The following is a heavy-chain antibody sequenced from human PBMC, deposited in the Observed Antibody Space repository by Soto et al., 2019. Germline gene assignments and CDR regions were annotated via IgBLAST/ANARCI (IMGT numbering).Heavy chain of an antibody. CDR3: GRYCSGGSCHTLDYYGMDV. CDR2: IIPVFGTT. J-gene: IGHJ6*02. Sequence: KVSCKASGGTFRNYGIGWVRQAPGQGLEWMGGIIPVFGTTNYAQKFQGRVTITADESTSTAYIEVSSLRSEDTAMFYCGRYCSGGSCHTLDYYGMDVWGQGTTVTVSS. D-gene: IGHD2-15*01. V-gene: IGHV1-69*01. CDR1: GGTFRNYG.